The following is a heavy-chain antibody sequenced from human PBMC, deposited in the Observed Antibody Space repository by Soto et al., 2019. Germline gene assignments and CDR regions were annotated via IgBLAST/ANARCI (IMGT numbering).Heavy chain of an antibody. CDR2: IGTAGDT. CDR1: GFTFSSYD. V-gene: IGHV3-13*01. Sequence: EVQLVESGGGLVQPGGSLRLSCAASGFTFSSYDMHWVRQATGKGLEWVSAIGTAGDTYYPGSVKGRFNISREKAKNSLDFPTNSLRAQDTAFYYRARYPSSRWPNDAFDIWGQGTMVTVSS. J-gene: IGHJ3*02. D-gene: IGHD6-13*01. CDR3: ARYPSSRWPNDAFDI.